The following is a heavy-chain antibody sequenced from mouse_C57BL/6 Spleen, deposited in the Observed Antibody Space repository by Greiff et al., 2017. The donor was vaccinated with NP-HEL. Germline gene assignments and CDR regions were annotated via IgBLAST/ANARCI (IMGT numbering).Heavy chain of an antibody. CDR3: ARTGGWLYYFDY. CDR1: GYAFSSSW. V-gene: IGHV1-82*01. D-gene: IGHD3-3*01. Sequence: VQLQQSGPELVKPGASVKISCKASGYAFSSSWMNWVKQRPGKGLEWIGRIYPGDGDTNYNGKFKGKATLTADKSSSTAYMQLSSLTSEDSAVYFCARTGGWLYYFDYWGQGTTLTVSS. CDR2: IYPGDGDT. J-gene: IGHJ2*01.